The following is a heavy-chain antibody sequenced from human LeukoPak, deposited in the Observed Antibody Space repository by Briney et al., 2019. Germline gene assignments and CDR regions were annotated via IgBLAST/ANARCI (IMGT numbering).Heavy chain of an antibody. D-gene: IGHD1-26*01. V-gene: IGHV3-30-3*01. CDR1: GFTFSSYA. Sequence: GRSLRLSCAASGFTFSSYAMHWVRQAPGKGLEWVAVISCDGSNKYYADSVKGRFTISRDNSKNTLYLQMNSLRAEDTAVYYCARDYSGALDYWGQGTLVTVSS. J-gene: IGHJ4*02. CDR3: ARDYSGALDY. CDR2: ISCDGSNK.